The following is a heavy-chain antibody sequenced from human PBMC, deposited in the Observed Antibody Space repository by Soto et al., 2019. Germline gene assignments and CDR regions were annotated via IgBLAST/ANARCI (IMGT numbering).Heavy chain of an antibody. Sequence: GESLKISCKGSGYSFTSYWIGWVRQMPGKGLEWMGIIYPGDSDTRYSPSFQGQVTISADKSISTAYLQWSSLKASDTAIYYFVRIGFSGGGYLSYYYYGMDIWGQGTTVTVSS. CDR3: VRIGFSGGGYLSYYYYGMDI. CDR1: GYSFTSYW. J-gene: IGHJ6*02. CDR2: IYPGDSDT. V-gene: IGHV5-51*01. D-gene: IGHD5-12*01.